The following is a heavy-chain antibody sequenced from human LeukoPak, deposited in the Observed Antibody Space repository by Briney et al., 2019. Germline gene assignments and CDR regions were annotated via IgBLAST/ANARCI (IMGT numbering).Heavy chain of an antibody. V-gene: IGHV3-21*01. J-gene: IGHJ4*02. D-gene: IGHD6-13*01. CDR1: GFTFSSYS. CDR2: ISSSSSYI. CDR3: ARAPLTGYSSSPDDY. Sequence: PGGSLRLSCAASGFTFSSYSMNWVRQAPGKGLEWVSSISSSSSYIYYADSVKGRFTISRDNAKNSLYLQMNSLRAEDTAVYYCARAPLTGYSSSPDDYWGQGTLVTVSS.